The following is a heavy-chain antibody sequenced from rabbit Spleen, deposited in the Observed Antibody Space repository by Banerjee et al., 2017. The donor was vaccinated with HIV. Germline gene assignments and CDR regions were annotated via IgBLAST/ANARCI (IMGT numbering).Heavy chain of an antibody. D-gene: IGHD1-1*01. CDR2: INAGSSGST. V-gene: IGHV1S45*01. J-gene: IGHJ6*01. Sequence: QEQLMESGGGLVKPEGSLTLTCTASGFSFSNNYYMCWVRQAPGKGLEWIGCINAGSSGSTDYASWANGRFTISKTSSTTVTQQMASLTAADTATYFCARDTSSSFSSYGMDLWGPGTLVTVS. CDR1: GFSFSNNYY. CDR3: ARDTSSSFSSYGMDL.